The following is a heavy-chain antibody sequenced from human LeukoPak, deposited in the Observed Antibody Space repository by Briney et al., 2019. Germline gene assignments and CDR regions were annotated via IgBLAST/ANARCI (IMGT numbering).Heavy chain of an antibody. V-gene: IGHV4-30-2*01. Sequence: PSQTLSLTCAVSGGSISSGGYSWSWTRQPPGKGLEWIGYIYHSGSTYYNPSLKSRVTISVDRSKNQFSLKLSSVTAADTAVYYCARAPSTDWYFDLWGRGTLVTVSS. D-gene: IGHD4-17*01. CDR1: GGSISSGGYS. CDR3: ARAPSTDWYFDL. CDR2: IYHSGST. J-gene: IGHJ2*01.